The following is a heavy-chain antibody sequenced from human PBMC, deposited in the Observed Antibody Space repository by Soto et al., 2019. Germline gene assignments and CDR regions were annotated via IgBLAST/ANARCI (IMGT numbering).Heavy chain of an antibody. CDR1: GGSINDDTYY. Sequence: QLQLQESGPGLVKPSETLSLTCTVSGGSINDDTYYWGWIRQPPGKGLEWIGSIYYSGTSSYNPSRDSRVTRTVDTSTKQLSLMRRSVTAADRAVYYCARPPCHRPTCVPPGPWGQGTLVIVSS. CDR3: ARPPCHRPTCVPPGP. J-gene: IGHJ5*02. V-gene: IGHV4-39*01. CDR2: IYYSGTS. D-gene: IGHD6-6*01.